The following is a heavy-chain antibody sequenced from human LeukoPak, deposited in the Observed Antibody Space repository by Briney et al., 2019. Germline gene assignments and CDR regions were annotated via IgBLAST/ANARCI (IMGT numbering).Heavy chain of an antibody. Sequence: GGSLRLSCSASGFTFSSYAMHWVRQAPGKGLEYVSAISIKGGSTYYADSVKGRFTISRDNSKNTLYLQMSSLRAEDTAVYYGLEPFPYYYDSSGYQDVDYWGQGTLVTVSS. CDR1: GFTFSSYA. CDR2: ISIKGGST. CDR3: LEPFPYYYDSSGYQDVDY. D-gene: IGHD3-22*01. V-gene: IGHV3-64D*06. J-gene: IGHJ4*02.